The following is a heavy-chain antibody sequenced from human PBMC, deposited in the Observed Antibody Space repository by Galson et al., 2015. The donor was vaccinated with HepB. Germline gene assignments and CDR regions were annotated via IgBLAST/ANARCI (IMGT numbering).Heavy chain of an antibody. D-gene: IGHD3-22*01. CDR3: ATDRISGYHPFDY. CDR1: GFTFSSYD. V-gene: IGHV3-23*01. CDR2: ISGSGGST. J-gene: IGHJ4*02. Sequence: SLRLSCAASGFTFSSYDMSWVRQAPGKGLEWVSAISGSGGSTYYADSVKGRFTISRDNSKNTLYLQMNSLRAEDTAVYYCATDRISGYHPFDYWGQGALVTVSS.